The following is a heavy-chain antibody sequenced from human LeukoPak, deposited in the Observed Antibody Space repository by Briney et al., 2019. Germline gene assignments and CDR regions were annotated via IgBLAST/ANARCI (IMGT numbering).Heavy chain of an antibody. J-gene: IGHJ5*02. V-gene: IGHV4-34*01. Sequence: SETLSLTCAVYGGSFSGYYWSWIRQPPGKGLEWIGEINHSGSTNYDPSLKSRVTISVDTSKNQFSLKLSSVTAADTAVYYCARDENWFDPWGQGTLVTVSS. CDR3: ARDENWFDP. CDR2: INHSGST. CDR1: GGSFSGYY.